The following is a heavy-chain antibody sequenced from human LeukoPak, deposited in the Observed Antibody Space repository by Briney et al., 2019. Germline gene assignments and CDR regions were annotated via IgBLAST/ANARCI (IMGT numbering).Heavy chain of an antibody. V-gene: IGHV5-51*01. CDR3: ARKKYYYDSSGYYYFDY. CDR2: IYPGDSDT. J-gene: IGHJ4*02. Sequence: GESLQISCKGSAYSFTSYWIGWVRQMPAKGLEWMGIIYPGDSDTRYSPSFQGQVTISADKYISTAYLQWSSLKTSDTAMYYCARKKYYYDSSGYYYFDYWGQGTLVTVSS. D-gene: IGHD3-22*01. CDR1: AYSFTSYW.